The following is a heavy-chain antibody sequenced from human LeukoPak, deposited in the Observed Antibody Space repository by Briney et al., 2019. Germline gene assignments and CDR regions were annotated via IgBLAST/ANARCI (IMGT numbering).Heavy chain of an antibody. V-gene: IGHV3-66*01. Sequence: GGSLRLSCAASGFTVNSNYMSWVRQAPGKGLEWVSVIYSGGSTYYADSVKGRFTISRDNSKNTLYLQMNSLRAEDTAVYYCARLVRETAYYYYGMDVWGQGTTVTVPS. CDR1: GFTVNSNY. CDR2: IYSGGST. J-gene: IGHJ6*02. D-gene: IGHD2-2*01. CDR3: ARLVRETAYYYYGMDV.